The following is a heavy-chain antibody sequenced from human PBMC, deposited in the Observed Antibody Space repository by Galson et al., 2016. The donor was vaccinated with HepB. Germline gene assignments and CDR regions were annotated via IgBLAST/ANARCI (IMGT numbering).Heavy chain of an antibody. V-gene: IGHV3-23*01. J-gene: IGHJ6*02. CDR2: IDSSGHST. CDR3: AKAATPVFYYHSMDG. Sequence: LRLSCAASEFTFSSYAMSWVRQAPGKGLEWVSAIDSSGHSTYYTDSVTGRFTISRDNSKNTLYLQMNSLRYEDTAVYYCAKAATPVFYYHSMDGWGQGTTVTVSS. CDR1: EFTFSSYA.